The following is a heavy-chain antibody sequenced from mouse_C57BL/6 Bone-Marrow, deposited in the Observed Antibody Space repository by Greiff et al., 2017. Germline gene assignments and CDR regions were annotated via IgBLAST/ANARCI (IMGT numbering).Heavy chain of an antibody. CDR2: SRNKANDYTT. CDR1: GFTFSDFY. CDR3: SSDAVYYGNFWYFDV. D-gene: IGHD2-1*01. Sequence: EVKLMESGGGLVQSGRSLRLSCATSGFTFSDFYMEWVRQAPGKGLEWIAASRNKANDYTTEYSASVKGRFIVSRETSQSILYLQMNALRAEDTAMYFCSSDAVYYGNFWYFDVWGTGTTVTVSS. J-gene: IGHJ1*03. V-gene: IGHV7-1*01.